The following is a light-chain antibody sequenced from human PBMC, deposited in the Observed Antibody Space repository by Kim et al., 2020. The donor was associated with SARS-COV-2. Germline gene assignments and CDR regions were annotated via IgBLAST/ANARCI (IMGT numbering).Light chain of an antibody. V-gene: IGKV1-5*03. J-gene: IGKJ2*01. CDR3: QQYYSLYT. CDR2: KAS. CDR1: QSIDSW. Sequence: DIQITQTPSTLSASVGDRVTITCRASQSIDSWLTWYQQKPGKAPKLLIYKASTLESGVPSRFSGSGSGTEFTLTISGLQPDDFATYYCQQYYSLYTFGQGTKLEI.